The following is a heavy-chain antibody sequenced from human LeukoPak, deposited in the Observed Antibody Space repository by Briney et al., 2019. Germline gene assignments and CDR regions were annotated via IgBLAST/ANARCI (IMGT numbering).Heavy chain of an antibody. J-gene: IGHJ3*02. Sequence: PGGSLRLSCAASGFIFSSYNINWVRQAPGKGLEWVSSISSSSTYIYYADSVKGRFTISRDNAKNSVYLQMNSLRAEDTAVYYCARDRSTYYYDSSGTDDAFDIWGQGTMVTVSS. CDR2: ISSSSTYI. V-gene: IGHV3-21*01. CDR3: ARDRSTYYYDSSGTDDAFDI. CDR1: GFIFSSYN. D-gene: IGHD3-22*01.